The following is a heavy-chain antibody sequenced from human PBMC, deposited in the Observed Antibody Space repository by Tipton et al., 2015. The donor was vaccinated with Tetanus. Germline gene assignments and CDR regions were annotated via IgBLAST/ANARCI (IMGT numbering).Heavy chain of an antibody. V-gene: IGHV4-34*01. D-gene: IGHD3-10*01. CDR3: ARHLYGYWFDP. CDR1: GFTVSSNY. CDR2: IQRGGST. Sequence: QVQLVQSGGGLIQPGGSLRLSCAASGFTVSSNYISWVRQPPGKGLEWIGEIQRGGSTNYNPSLKSRVSMSLDTSKNQISLRWTSVAAADTAVYYCARHLYGYWFDPWGQGAQVTVSS. J-gene: IGHJ5*02.